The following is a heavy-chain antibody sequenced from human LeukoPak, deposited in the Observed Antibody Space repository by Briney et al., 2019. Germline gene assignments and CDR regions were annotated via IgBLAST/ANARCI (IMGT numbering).Heavy chain of an antibody. D-gene: IGHD2/OR15-2a*01. CDR2: IYYSGST. Sequence: SETLSLTCTVSGGSISSSSYYWGWIRQPPGKGLEWIGGIYYSGSTYYNPSLKSRVTISVDTSKNQFSLKLSSVTAADTAVYYCARRQDSMFDYWGQGTLVTVSS. V-gene: IGHV4-39*01. CDR3: ARRQDSMFDY. J-gene: IGHJ4*02. CDR1: GGSISSSSYY.